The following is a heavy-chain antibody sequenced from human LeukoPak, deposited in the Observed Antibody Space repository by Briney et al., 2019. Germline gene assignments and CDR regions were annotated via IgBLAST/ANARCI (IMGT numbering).Heavy chain of an antibody. CDR2: IWSDGSNK. CDR1: GFTFSGYG. V-gene: IGHV3-33*01. J-gene: IGHJ4*02. CDR3: ASDRASFDY. D-gene: IGHD3-10*01. Sequence: GGSLRLSCATSGFTFSGYGMHWVRQAPGKGLEWVTVIWSDGSNKYYADSVKGRFTISRDNSKNTLYLQMNSLRAEDTAVYYCASDRASFDYWGQGTLVTVSS.